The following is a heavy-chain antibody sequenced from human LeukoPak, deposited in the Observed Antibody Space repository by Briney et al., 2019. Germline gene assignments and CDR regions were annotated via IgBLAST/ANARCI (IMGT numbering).Heavy chain of an antibody. V-gene: IGHV3-23*01. CDR1: GFTFSSYA. J-gene: IGHJ5*02. Sequence: GGSLRLSCAASGFTFSSYAMSWVRQAPGKGLEWVSAISGSGGSTYYAGSVKGRFTISRDNSKNTLYLQMNSLRAEDTAVYYCAKDGVGLDWFDPWGQGTLVTVSS. D-gene: IGHD6-6*01. CDR2: ISGSGGST. CDR3: AKDGVGLDWFDP.